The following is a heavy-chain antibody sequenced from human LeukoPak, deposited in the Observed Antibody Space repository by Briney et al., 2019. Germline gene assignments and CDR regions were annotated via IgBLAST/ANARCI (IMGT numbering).Heavy chain of an antibody. CDR1: GFTFSRYW. V-gene: IGHV3-74*01. J-gene: IGHJ4*02. CDR3: ARDLTAYFDY. Sequence: PGGSLRLSCAASGFTFSRYWMHWVRQAPGKGLVWVSHINSDGSSTTYADSVKGRFTISRDNSKKTLYLQMNSLRAEDTAVYYCARDLTAYFDYWGQGTLVTVSS. CDR2: INSDGSST. D-gene: IGHD3-16*01.